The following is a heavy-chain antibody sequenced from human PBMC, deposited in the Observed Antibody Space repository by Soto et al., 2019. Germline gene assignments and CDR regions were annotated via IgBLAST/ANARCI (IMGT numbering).Heavy chain of an antibody. J-gene: IGHJ4*02. D-gene: IGHD4-17*01. CDR1: GGSFSSTSYY. CDR2: INHSRST. Sequence: SETLSLTCTVSGGSFSSTSYYWGWIRQPPGKGQEWVGEINHSRSTNYNPSLKSRVTISVDTSKNQFSLKLSSVTAADTAVYYCARGRRTTVTIDYWGQGTLVTVS. V-gene: IGHV4-39*07. CDR3: ARGRRTTVTIDY.